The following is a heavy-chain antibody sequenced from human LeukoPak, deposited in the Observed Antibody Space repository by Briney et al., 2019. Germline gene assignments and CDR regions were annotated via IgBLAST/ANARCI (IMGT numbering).Heavy chain of an antibody. CDR3: AEVRGSGFCSGSSCAKDPGYYYYMDV. J-gene: IGHJ6*03. CDR2: INPSGSTI. V-gene: IGHV3-11*01. D-gene: IGHD2-2*01. Sequence: PGGSLRLPCEGSGFTFSGYYMSWIRQAPGKGLEWVSYINPSGSTIYYADSVKGRFTISRDNAKKSLDLQMYSLRAEDTAVYYCAEVRGSGFCSGSSCAKDPGYYYYMDVWGKGTTVTVSS. CDR1: GFTFSGYY.